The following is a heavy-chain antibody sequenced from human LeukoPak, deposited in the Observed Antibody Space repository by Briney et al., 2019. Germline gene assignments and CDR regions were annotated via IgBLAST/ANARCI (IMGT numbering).Heavy chain of an antibody. D-gene: IGHD5-18*01. V-gene: IGHV3-53*04. Sequence: GGSLRLSCAVSGFSVSGNYMSWVRQAPGKGLECVSVIYSGGTTFYADSVKGRFTISRHTSKNTLYLQMDSLRTEDTAVYYCAREGGRGYSYGLSHYYYGFDVWGQRTTVTVSS. J-gene: IGHJ6*02. CDR1: GFSVSGNY. CDR2: IYSGGTT. CDR3: AREGGRGYSYGLSHYYYGFDV.